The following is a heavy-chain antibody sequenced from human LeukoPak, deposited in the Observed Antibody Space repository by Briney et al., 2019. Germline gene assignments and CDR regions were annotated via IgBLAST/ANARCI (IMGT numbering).Heavy chain of an antibody. J-gene: IGHJ4*02. Sequence: SETLSLTCTVSGGSISSYYWSWIRQPPGKGLEWIGYIYYSGSTNYNPSLKSRVTISVDTSKNQFSLKLSSVTAADTAVYYCARPGALTGSFDYWGQGTLVTVSS. CDR3: ARPGALTGSFDY. CDR1: GGSISSYY. D-gene: IGHD3-10*01. CDR2: IYYSGST. V-gene: IGHV4-59*08.